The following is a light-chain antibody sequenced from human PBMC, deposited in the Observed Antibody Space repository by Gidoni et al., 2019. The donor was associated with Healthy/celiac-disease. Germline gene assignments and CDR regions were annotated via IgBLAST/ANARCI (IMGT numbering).Light chain of an antibody. J-gene: IGKJ2*01. CDR3: QQYNSYPYT. CDR1: QSISSW. V-gene: IGKV1-5*03. Sequence: IQMTQSPSTLSASVGDRVPITCRASQSISSWLAWYQPKPGKAPKLLIYKASSLESGVPSRFSGSGSGTEFTLTISSLQPDDFATYYCQQYNSYPYTFGQGTKLEIK. CDR2: KAS.